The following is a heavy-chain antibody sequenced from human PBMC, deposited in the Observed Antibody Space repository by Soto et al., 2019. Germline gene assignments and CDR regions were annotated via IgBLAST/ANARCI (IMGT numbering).Heavy chain of an antibody. J-gene: IGHJ4*02. CDR2: IHQGGVT. CDR3: GKNTGWPDSKYNY. D-gene: IGHD6-19*01. CDR1: GDSVRTVFYRDHW. Sequence: QVQLQVSGPGLVAPSGTLSLSCTVFGDSVRTVFYRDHWWTWVRQFPGGGLEWVGEIHQGGVTNFRPSLKSRLSMSVDSPKNQFSLSLHSVTAADTATYYCGKNTGWPDSKYNYWGQGALVTVSS. V-gene: IGHV4-4*02.